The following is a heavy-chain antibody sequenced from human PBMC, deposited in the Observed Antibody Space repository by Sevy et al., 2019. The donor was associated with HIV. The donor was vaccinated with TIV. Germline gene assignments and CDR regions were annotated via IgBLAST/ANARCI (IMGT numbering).Heavy chain of an antibody. Sequence: GGSLRLSCAASEFFFNTYAMHWVRQAPGKGLEWVAVISHDGNNHYYADSVKGRFTISRDNSKNTLHLQMNTLRVEDTAVYYCARDPLVNWNDYYYYGMDVWGPGTTVTVS. V-gene: IGHV3-30-3*01. CDR2: ISHDGNNH. J-gene: IGHJ6*02. CDR1: EFFFNTYA. CDR3: ARDPLVNWNDYYYYGMDV. D-gene: IGHD1-1*01.